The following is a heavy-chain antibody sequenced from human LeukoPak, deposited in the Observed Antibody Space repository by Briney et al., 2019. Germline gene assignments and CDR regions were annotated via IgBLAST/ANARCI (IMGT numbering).Heavy chain of an antibody. CDR1: GGSFSGYY. CDR2: INHSGST. CDR3: ARGQDSMVRGGYDY. J-gene: IGHJ4*02. D-gene: IGHD3-10*01. Sequence: SDTLSLTCAVYGGSFSGYYWSWIRQPPGKGLEWIGEINHSGSTNYNPSLNSRVTISVDTSKNQFSLRLSSVTAADTAVYYCARGQDSMVRGGYDYWGQGTLVTVSS. V-gene: IGHV4-34*01.